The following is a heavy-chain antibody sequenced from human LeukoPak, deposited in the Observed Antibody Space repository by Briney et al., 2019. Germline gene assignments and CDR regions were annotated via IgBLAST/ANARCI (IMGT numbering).Heavy chain of an antibody. D-gene: IGHD3-16*01. J-gene: IGHJ4*02. V-gene: IGHV1-69*13. Sequence: ASVKVSCKASGGTFTSYAISWVRQAPGQGLEWMGGIIPIFGTANYAQKFQGRVTITADESTSTAYLELSSLRSEDTAVYYCAKGGLHDVGGPFDYWGQGTLVTVSS. CDR2: IIPIFGTA. CDR3: AKGGLHDVGGPFDY. CDR1: GGTFTSYA.